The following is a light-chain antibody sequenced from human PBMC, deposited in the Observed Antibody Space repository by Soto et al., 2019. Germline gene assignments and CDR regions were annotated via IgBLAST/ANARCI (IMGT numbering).Light chain of an antibody. CDR2: DVS. J-gene: IGLJ3*02. V-gene: IGLV2-11*01. Sequence: QSALTQPLSVSGSPGQSVTISCTGTSSDGGGYNFVSWYQHHPGKAPKLMIYDVSKRPSGVPDRFSGSKSGSTASLPISGLQAEDEADYYCCSYAGSYTLVFGGGTKLTVL. CDR3: CSYAGSYTLV. CDR1: SSDGGGYNF.